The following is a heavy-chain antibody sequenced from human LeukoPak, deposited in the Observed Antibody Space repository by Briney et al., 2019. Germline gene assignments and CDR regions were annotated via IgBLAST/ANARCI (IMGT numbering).Heavy chain of an antibody. CDR1: GFTFGSYS. CDR2: ISSSSSYI. J-gene: IGHJ5*02. V-gene: IGHV3-21*01. CDR3: ARAVSSPNWFDP. Sequence: GGSLRLSCAASGFTFGSYSMNWVRQAPGKGLEWVSSISSSSSYIYYADSVKGRFTISRDNAKNSLYLQMNSLRAEDTAVYYCARAVSSPNWFDPWGQGTLVTVSS. D-gene: IGHD6-13*01.